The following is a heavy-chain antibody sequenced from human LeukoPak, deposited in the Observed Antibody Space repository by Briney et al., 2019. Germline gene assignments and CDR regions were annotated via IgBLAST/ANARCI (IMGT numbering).Heavy chain of an antibody. CDR2: INHSGST. CDR3: ASYSYYYDSSGYFDY. Sequence: SETLSLTCAVYGGSFSGYYWSWIRQPPGKGLEWIGEINHSGSTNYNPSLKSRVTISVDTSKNQFSLKLSSVTAADTAVYYCASYSYYYDSSGYFDYWGQGTLVTVSS. D-gene: IGHD3-22*01. J-gene: IGHJ4*02. CDR1: GGSFSGYY. V-gene: IGHV4-34*01.